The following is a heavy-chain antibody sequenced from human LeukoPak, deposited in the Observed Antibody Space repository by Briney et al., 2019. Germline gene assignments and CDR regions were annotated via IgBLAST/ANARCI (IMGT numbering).Heavy chain of an antibody. J-gene: IGHJ5*02. V-gene: IGHV3-33*01. CDR2: IWYDGSNK. CDR3: AREKRGYCSSTSCYDNWFDP. D-gene: IGHD2-2*01. CDR1: GFTFSSYG. Sequence: GRSLRLSCAASGFTFSSYGMHWVRQAPGKGLEWVAVIWYDGSNKYYADSVKGQFTISRDNSKNTLYLQMNSLRAEDTAVYYCAREKRGYCSSTSCYDNWFDPWGQGTLVTVSS.